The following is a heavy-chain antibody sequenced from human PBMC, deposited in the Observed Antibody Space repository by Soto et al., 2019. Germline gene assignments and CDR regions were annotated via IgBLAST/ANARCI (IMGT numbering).Heavy chain of an antibody. J-gene: IGHJ4*02. CDR1: GFTLSSYP. CDR3: AKDILTGYYIAFDY. V-gene: IGHV3-23*01. Sequence: PVGSLRLSCAASGFTLSSYPMTWVRQSPGKELEWVSTINGGGTSAYYAASVKGRFTISRDNSKNTLYLQLNSLRAEDTALYYCAKDILTGYYIAFDYWGQGTLVTVSS. CDR2: INGGGTSA. D-gene: IGHD3-9*01.